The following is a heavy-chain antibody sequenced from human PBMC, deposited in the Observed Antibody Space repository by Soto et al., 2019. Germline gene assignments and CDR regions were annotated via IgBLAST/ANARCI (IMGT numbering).Heavy chain of an antibody. J-gene: IGHJ6*02. V-gene: IGHV1-2*04. Sequence: ASVKVSCKASGYTFTGYYMHWVRQAPGQGLEWMGWINPNSGGTNYAQKFQGWVTMTRDTSISTAYMELSRLRSDDTAVYYCARDLGRSSSWDQYYYGMDVWGQGTTVTVSS. CDR3: ARDLGRSSSWDQYYYGMDV. CDR2: INPNSGGT. D-gene: IGHD6-13*01. CDR1: GYTFTGYY.